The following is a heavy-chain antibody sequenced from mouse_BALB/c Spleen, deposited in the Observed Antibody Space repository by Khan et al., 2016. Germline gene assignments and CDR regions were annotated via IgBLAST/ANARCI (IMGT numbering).Heavy chain of an antibody. D-gene: IGHD2-1*01. V-gene: IGHV14-1*02. CDR1: GFNIKDNF. Sequence: VQLQQSGAELVRPGASVKLSCKASGFNIKDNFIHWVKQRPEQGLECIGWIDPENGNTIYAPKFQGRASITADTSSNTAYLQLSSLTSEDTAVYYCARGGYGNYAAYWGQGALVTVSA. CDR2: IDPENGNT. J-gene: IGHJ3*01. CDR3: ARGGYGNYAAY.